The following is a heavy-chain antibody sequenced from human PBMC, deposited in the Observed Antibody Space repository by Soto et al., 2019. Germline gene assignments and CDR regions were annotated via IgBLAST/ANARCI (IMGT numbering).Heavy chain of an antibody. CDR1: GYMFTSTG. Sequence: QVQLVQSGAETKKPGASVKVACKASGYMFTSTGISWVRQAPGQGPEWMGWISGFNGKTNYAQKFQGRVTMTTDTSTTTAYMEVRSLTSDDTAAYYCARDFDGSGSYYTDYWGQGTLVTVSS. V-gene: IGHV1-18*01. CDR2: ISGFNGKT. CDR3: ARDFDGSGSYYTDY. D-gene: IGHD3-10*01. J-gene: IGHJ4*02.